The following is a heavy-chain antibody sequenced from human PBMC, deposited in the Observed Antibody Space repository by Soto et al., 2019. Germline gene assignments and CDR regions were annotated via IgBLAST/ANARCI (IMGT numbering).Heavy chain of an antibody. Sequence: QVQLQESGPGLVKPSQTLSLTCTVSGGSISSGAYYWSWIRQHPGKGLEWIAHIYTRGRIYYNSSLKSRLTISVDTCKNQFSLKLSSVTAADTAMYYCARCSLVRGLIGGFADFWGQGTLVTVSS. CDR3: ARCSLVRGLIGGFADF. V-gene: IGHV4-31*03. CDR2: IYTRGRI. CDR1: GGSISSGAYY. J-gene: IGHJ4*02. D-gene: IGHD3-10*01.